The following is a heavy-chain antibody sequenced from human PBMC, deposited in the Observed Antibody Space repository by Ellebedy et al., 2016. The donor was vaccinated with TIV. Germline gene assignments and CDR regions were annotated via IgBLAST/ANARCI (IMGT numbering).Heavy chain of an antibody. D-gene: IGHD5-18*01. CDR1: GFTFSSYS. Sequence: GESLKISCAASGFTFSSYSMNWVRQAPGKGLEWVSSISSSSSYIYYADSVKGRFTISRDNAKNSLYLQMNSLRAEDTAVYYCASLYGGYSYGWGQGTLVTVSS. V-gene: IGHV3-21*01. J-gene: IGHJ4*02. CDR2: ISSSSSYI. CDR3: ASLYGGYSYG.